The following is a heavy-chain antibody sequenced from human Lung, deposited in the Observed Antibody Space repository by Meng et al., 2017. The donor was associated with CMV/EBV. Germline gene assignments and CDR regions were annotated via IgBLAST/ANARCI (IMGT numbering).Heavy chain of an antibody. V-gene: IGHV3-13*01. CDR2: IGTVGDT. CDR3: ARARSPTHFDY. Sequence: LTCTASGFTFSTYDFHWVRQPTGKGLEWVSSIGTVGDTYSIGSVKGRFIISREDAKNSVYLQMNGLRDGDTGLYYCARARSPTHFDYWGQGALVXVSS. CDR1: GFTFSTYD. J-gene: IGHJ4*02.